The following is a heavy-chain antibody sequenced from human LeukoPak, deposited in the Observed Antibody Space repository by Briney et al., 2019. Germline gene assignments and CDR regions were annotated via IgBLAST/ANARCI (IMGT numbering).Heavy chain of an antibody. J-gene: IGHJ6*02. V-gene: IGHV3-53*04. D-gene: IGHD6-6*01. Sequence: PGGSLRLSCAASGFTVSSNYMSWVRQAPGKGLEWVSVIYSGGSTYYADSVTGRFTISRHNSKNTLYLQMNSLRAEDTAVYYCARDQGFGSSSLIYYYYGMDVWGQGTTVTVSS. CDR3: ARDQGFGSSSLIYYYYGMDV. CDR2: IYSGGST. CDR1: GFTVSSNY.